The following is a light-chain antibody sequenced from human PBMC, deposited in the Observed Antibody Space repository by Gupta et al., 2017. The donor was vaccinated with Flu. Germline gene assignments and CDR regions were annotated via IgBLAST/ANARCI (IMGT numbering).Light chain of an antibody. CDR2: GAS. V-gene: IGKV3-20*01. Sequence: DIVLTQSPGTLSLSPGERATLSCRASQSVSSSYLAWYQQKAGQAPRLLIHGASSRATGIPHRFSGSGSGTDFTLTISRLEPEDFAVYYCQQYGRSPLTFGGGTKVEIK. J-gene: IGKJ4*01. CDR1: QSVSSSY. CDR3: QQYGRSPLT.